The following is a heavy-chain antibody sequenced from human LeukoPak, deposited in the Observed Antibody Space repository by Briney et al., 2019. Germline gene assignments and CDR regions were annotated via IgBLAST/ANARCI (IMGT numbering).Heavy chain of an antibody. J-gene: IGHJ2*01. Sequence: PSETLSLTCTVSGGSISSSSYYWGWIRQPPGKGLEWIGSIYYSGSTYYNPSLKSRVTISVDTSKNQFSLKLSSVTAADTAVYYCARHDGSYDFWSGPSWYFDLWGRGTLVTVSS. D-gene: IGHD3-3*01. V-gene: IGHV4-39*01. CDR1: GGSISSSSYY. CDR3: ARHDGSYDFWSGPSWYFDL. CDR2: IYYSGST.